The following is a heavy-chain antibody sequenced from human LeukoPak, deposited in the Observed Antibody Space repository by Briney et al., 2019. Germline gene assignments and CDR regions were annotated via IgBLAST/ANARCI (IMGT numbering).Heavy chain of an antibody. CDR1: GYTFTDYS. CDR2: MNPNSGGT. Sequence: ASVKVSSKASGYTFTDYSLHWVRQAPGQGLEWMGWMNPNSGGTNYAQQFQGRVTMTRDTSISTAYMELSRLRSDDTAVYYCARRDCRSTSCYNANYGLDVWGQGTTVTVSS. CDR3: ARRDCRSTSCYNANYGLDV. D-gene: IGHD2-2*02. V-gene: IGHV1-2*02. J-gene: IGHJ6*02.